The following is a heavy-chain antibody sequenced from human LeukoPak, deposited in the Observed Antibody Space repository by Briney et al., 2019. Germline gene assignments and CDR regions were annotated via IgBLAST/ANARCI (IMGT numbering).Heavy chain of an antibody. D-gene: IGHD3-10*01. V-gene: IGHV2-5*02. CDR2: IYWDDDK. Sequence: SGPTLVNPTQTLTLTCTFSGFSLSTSGVGVGWIRQPPGKALEWLALIYWDDDKRYSPSLKSRLTITKDTSKNQVVLTMTNMDPMDTATYYCAHRREDSGTHRVDYWGQGTLVTVSS. J-gene: IGHJ4*02. CDR1: GFSLSTSGVG. CDR3: AHRREDSGTHRVDY.